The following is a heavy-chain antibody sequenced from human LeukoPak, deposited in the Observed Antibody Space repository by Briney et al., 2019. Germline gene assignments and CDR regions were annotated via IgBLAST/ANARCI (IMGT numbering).Heavy chain of an antibody. J-gene: IGHJ6*03. CDR2: IYTSGST. Sequence: PSETLSLTCTVSGGSISSYYWSWIRQPAGKGLEWIGRIYTSGSTNYNPSLKSRVTMSVDTSKNQFSLKLSSVTAADTAVYNCARVRWFGESAIPNYYYYYYMDGWGKGTTVTVSS. CDR3: ARVRWFGESAIPNYYYYYYMDG. CDR1: GGSISSYY. V-gene: IGHV4-4*07. D-gene: IGHD3-10*01.